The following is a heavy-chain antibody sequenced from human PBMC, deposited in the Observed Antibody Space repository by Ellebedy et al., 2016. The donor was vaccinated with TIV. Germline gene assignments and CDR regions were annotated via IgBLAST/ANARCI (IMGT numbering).Heavy chain of an antibody. V-gene: IGHV3-48*03. J-gene: IGHJ4*02. CDR2: ISSSGSTI. CDR3: ARWYSSSWTTYYFDY. D-gene: IGHD6-13*01. Sequence: GESLKISCAASGFTFSSYEMNWVRQAPGKGLEWVSYISSSGSTIYYADSVKGRFTISRDNAKNSLYLQMNSLRAEDTAVYYCARWYSSSWTTYYFDYWGQGTLVTVSS. CDR1: GFTFSSYE.